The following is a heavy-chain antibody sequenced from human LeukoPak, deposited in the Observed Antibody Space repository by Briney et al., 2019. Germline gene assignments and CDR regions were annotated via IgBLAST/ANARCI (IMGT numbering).Heavy chain of an antibody. Sequence: GGSLRLSCAASGFTFSSYWMSWVRQAPGKGLEWVAVISYDGSNKYYADSVKGRFTISRDNSKNTLYLQMNSLRAEDTAVYYCAREGILTAMVTRSYFDYWGQGTLVTVSS. CDR1: GFTFSSYW. CDR2: ISYDGSNK. J-gene: IGHJ4*02. CDR3: AREGILTAMVTRSYFDY. V-gene: IGHV3-30*03. D-gene: IGHD5-18*01.